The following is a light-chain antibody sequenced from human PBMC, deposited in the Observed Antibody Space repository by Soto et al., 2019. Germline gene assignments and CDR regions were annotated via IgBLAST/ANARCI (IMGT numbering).Light chain of an antibody. V-gene: IGLV3-25*03. CDR2: KDS. Sequence: SYDLTQPPSVSVSPGQTARITCSGDALPKQYAYWYQQKPGQAPVLVIYKDSERPSGNPERFSGSSSGTTVTLTISGVQAEDESDYYCQSADSSGTYVFGTGTKVTVL. CDR3: QSADSSGTYV. CDR1: ALPKQY. J-gene: IGLJ1*01.